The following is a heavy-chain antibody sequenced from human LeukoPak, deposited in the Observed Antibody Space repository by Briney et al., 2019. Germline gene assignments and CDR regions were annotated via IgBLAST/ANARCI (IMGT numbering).Heavy chain of an antibody. V-gene: IGHV3-9*01. D-gene: IGHD3-22*01. CDR1: GFTFDDYA. CDR3: AKGGTYYYDSSGYWGYFDY. J-gene: IGHJ4*02. CDR2: ISWNSGSI. Sequence: GGSLRLSCAASGFTFDDYAMHWVRQAPGKGLEWVSGISWNSGSIGYADSVKGRFTISRDNAKNSLYLQMNSLGAEDTALYYCAKGGTYYYDSSGYWGYFDYWGQGTLVTVSS.